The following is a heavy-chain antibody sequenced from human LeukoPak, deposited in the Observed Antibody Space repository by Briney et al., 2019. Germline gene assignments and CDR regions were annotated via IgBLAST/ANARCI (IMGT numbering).Heavy chain of an antibody. Sequence: PGGSLRLSCAASGFTFSNYAMAWVRQIPGKGLEWVSGFSGSGGSTYYADAVKGRFTVSRDNSKTTLYLQMNNLRAADTAIYYCASRPAPSLGPLDYWGQGTLVTVSS. CDR1: GFTFSNYA. CDR2: FSGSGGST. J-gene: IGHJ4*02. CDR3: ASRPAPSLGPLDY. V-gene: IGHV3-23*01. D-gene: IGHD2-2*01.